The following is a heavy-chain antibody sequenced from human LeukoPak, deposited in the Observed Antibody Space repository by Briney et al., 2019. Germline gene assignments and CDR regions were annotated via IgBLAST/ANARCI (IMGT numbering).Heavy chain of an antibody. CDR2: ISYDGSNK. V-gene: IGHV3-30-3*01. J-gene: IGHJ4*02. D-gene: IGHD5-12*01. CDR3: ATPIVATTLDY. CDR1: GFTFSSYA. Sequence: PGGSLRPSCAASGFTFSSYAMHWVRQAPGKGLEWVAVISYDGSNKYYADSVKGRFTISRDNSKNTLYLQMNSLRAEDTAVYYCATPIVATTLDYWGQGTLVTVSS.